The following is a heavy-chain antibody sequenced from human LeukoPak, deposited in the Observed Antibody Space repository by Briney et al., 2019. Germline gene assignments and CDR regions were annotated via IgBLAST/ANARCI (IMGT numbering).Heavy chain of an antibody. CDR1: GFTFDDYA. D-gene: IGHD3-10*01. V-gene: IGHV3-9*01. Sequence: PGGSLRLSCAASGFTFDDYAMHWVRQAPGKGLEWVSGISWNSGSIGYADSVKGRSTISRDNAKNSLYLQMNSLRAEDTALYYCAKGLVRGVIRPPWFDPWGQGTLVTVSS. CDR3: AKGLVRGVIRPPWFDP. J-gene: IGHJ5*02. CDR2: ISWNSGSI.